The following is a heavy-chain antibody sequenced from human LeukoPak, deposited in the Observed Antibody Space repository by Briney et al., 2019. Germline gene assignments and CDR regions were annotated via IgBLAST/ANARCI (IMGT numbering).Heavy chain of an antibody. D-gene: IGHD6-19*01. CDR3: ARGDSSGLRNVYYCDY. CDR1: GFTFSYYS. Sequence: GGSLRLSCAASGFTFSYYSMNWVRQAPGKGLEWVSSISSSSTFIYYADSVKGRFTISRDNANNSLFLQMNSLIADDTAVYFCARGDSSGLRNVYYCDYWGQGTLVTVSS. V-gene: IGHV3-21*01. J-gene: IGHJ1*01. CDR2: ISSSSTFI.